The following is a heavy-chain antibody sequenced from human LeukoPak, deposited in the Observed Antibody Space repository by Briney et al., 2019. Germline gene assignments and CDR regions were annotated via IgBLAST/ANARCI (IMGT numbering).Heavy chain of an antibody. CDR3: ARGDGYNFFDY. J-gene: IGHJ4*02. CDR1: GFTFSSYD. D-gene: IGHD5-24*01. V-gene: IGHV3-53*01. CDR2: FYVGGAT. Sequence: PGGSLRLSCAASGFTFSSYDMSWVRQAPGKGLEWVSVFYVGGATYYADSVKGRFTISRDNSENTLYLQMKSLRAEDTAVYYCARGDGYNFFDYWGQGTLVTVSS.